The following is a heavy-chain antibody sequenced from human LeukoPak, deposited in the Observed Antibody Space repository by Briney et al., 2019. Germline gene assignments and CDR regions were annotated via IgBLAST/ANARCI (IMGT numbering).Heavy chain of an antibody. Sequence: GGSLRLSCAASGFTFDDYTMHWVRQAPGKGLEWVSLISWDGGSTYYADSVKGRFTISRDNSKNSLYLQMNSLRAEDTALYYCAKDMGYYGSGRGFDYWGQGTLVTVSS. CDR3: AKDMGYYGSGRGFDY. D-gene: IGHD3-10*01. V-gene: IGHV3-43*01. J-gene: IGHJ4*02. CDR1: GFTFDDYT. CDR2: ISWDGGST.